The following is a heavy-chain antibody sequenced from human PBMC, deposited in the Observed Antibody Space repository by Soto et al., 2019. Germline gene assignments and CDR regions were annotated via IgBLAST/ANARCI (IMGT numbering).Heavy chain of an antibody. CDR1: GFSLSVRGMT. D-gene: IGHD1-26*01. V-gene: IGHV2-70*01. CDR3: ARISEVAASWFDL. Sequence: SGPTLVNPTENSTLTCTFSGFSLSVRGMTMSWIRQPPGKALEWLALIDWEDDKYYITSLKTRLAISKDTSKNQVVLTMTNMDPLYTATYYCARISEVAASWFDLWGQGTLVTVSS. J-gene: IGHJ5*02. CDR2: IDWEDDK.